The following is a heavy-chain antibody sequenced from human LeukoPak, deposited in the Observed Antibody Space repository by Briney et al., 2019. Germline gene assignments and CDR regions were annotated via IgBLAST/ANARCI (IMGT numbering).Heavy chain of an antibody. CDR2: IIPISGTA. V-gene: IGHV1-69*13. J-gene: IGHJ6*04. CDR3: ARDQGPVRGVDYYYYGMDV. Sequence: ASVKVSCKASGGTFSSYAISWVRQAPGQGLEWMGGIIPISGTANYAQKFQGRVTITADESTSTAYMELSSLRSEDTAVYYCARDQGPVRGVDYYYYGMDVWGRGTTVTVSS. CDR1: GGTFSSYA. D-gene: IGHD3-10*01.